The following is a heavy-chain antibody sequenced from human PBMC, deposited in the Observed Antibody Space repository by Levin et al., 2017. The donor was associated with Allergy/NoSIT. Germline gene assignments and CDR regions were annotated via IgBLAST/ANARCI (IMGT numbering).Heavy chain of an antibody. CDR1: GYTFTNYG. J-gene: IGHJ4*02. V-gene: IGHV7-4-1*02. CDR3: SRGGYLDD. Sequence: GESLKISCQASGYTFTNYGMNWVRQAPGQGLQWMGWINTHTGNPTYTQDFTGRFVFSLDTSVSTAYLQISSLEAEDTAVYYCSRGGYLDDWGQGTLVTVSS. CDR2: INTHTGNP.